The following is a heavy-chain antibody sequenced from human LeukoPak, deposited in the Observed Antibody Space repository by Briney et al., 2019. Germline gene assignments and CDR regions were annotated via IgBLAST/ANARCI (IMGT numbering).Heavy chain of an antibody. CDR1: GFTFTDYW. J-gene: IGHJ4*01. CDR2: IRQDGSEK. CDR3: ARDGTAAGLYFDL. D-gene: IGHD6-13*01. Sequence: PGGSLRLSCAVSGFTFTDYWMNWVRQAPGKGLEWVASIRQDGSEKTHVDSVKGRFTISRDNTKNSLSLQVNSLRVEDTAVYYCARDGTAAGLYFDLWGQGTLVTVSS. V-gene: IGHV3-7*01.